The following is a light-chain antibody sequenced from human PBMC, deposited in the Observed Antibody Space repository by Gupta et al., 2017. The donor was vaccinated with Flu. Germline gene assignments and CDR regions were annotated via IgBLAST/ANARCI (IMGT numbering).Light chain of an antibody. V-gene: IGKV3-20*01. CDR1: QSVSSSY. CDR2: GAF. J-gene: IGKJ2*01. Sequence: IVLPQSPCPLSLSPGERATLSCRASQSVSSSYLAWYQQKPRQAPRLLIYGAFSSATGIPDRCIGGGCGKDFTLTISRREAEDFAVYYCQQHGSQPPFTFGHGTKVEIK. CDR3: QQHGSQPPFT.